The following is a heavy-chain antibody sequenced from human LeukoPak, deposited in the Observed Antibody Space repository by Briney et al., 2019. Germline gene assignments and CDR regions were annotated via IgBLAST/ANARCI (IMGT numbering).Heavy chain of an antibody. V-gene: IGHV3-23*01. CDR3: ANPGRYSSGWVFLPFFDY. CDR2: ISGGGGST. J-gene: IGHJ4*02. Sequence: PGGSLRLSCAASGFTFSSYAMSWVRQAPGKGLEWVSAISGGGGSTYYADSVKGRFTISRDNSKNTLYLQMNSLRADDTAVYYCANPGRYSSGWVFLPFFDYWGQGTLVTVSS. D-gene: IGHD6-19*01. CDR1: GFTFSSYA.